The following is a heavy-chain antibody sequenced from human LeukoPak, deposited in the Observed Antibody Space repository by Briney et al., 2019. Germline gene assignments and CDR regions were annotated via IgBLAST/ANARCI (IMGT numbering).Heavy chain of an antibody. V-gene: IGHV4-59*08. CDR1: GISMTDYA. D-gene: IGHD1-14*01. CDR2: SHNSGET. CDR3: ARQPGGTAAFDI. Sequence: SETLSLTCTVSGISMTDYAWSWLRQPPGKGLEWIAYSHNSGETKYNPSLKSRITISVDTSKNEFSLKLSSVTAADTAVYYCARQPGGTAAFDIWGQGTTVTVSA. J-gene: IGHJ3*02.